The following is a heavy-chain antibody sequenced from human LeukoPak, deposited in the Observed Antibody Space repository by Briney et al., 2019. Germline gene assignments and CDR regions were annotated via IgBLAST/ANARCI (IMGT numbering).Heavy chain of an antibody. J-gene: IGHJ4*02. Sequence: SVKVSCKASGGTFSSYAISWVRQAPGQGLEWMGRIIPIFDTVNYAQKFQGRVTITTDESTSTAYMELSSLRSEDTAVYYCARSGLGRYRSGRMGGFVYWGQGTLVTVSS. CDR2: IIPIFDTV. CDR3: ARSGLGRYRSGRMGGFVY. D-gene: IGHD5-18*01. V-gene: IGHV1-69*05. CDR1: GGTFSSYA.